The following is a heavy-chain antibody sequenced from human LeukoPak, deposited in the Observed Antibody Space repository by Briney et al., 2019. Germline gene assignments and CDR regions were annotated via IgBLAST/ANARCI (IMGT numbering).Heavy chain of an antibody. D-gene: IGHD3-9*01. J-gene: IGHJ4*02. Sequence: PGGSLRLSCAASGFTFSSYSMNWVRQAPGKGLEWVSSISSSSSYIYYADSVKGRFTISRDNSKNTLYLQMNSLRAEDTAVYYCAKAPSSLRYFDWFPFDYRGQGTLVTVSS. V-gene: IGHV3-21*04. CDR3: AKAPSSLRYFDWFPFDY. CDR2: ISSSSSYI. CDR1: GFTFSSYS.